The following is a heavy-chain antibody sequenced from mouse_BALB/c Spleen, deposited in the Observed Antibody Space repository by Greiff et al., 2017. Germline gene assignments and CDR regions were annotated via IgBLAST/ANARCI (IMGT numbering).Heavy chain of an antibody. CDR2: ISSGSSTI. J-gene: IGHJ2*01. Sequence: EVQGVESGGGLVQPGGSRKLSCAASGFTFSSFGMHWVRQAPEKGLEWVAYISSGSSTIYYADTVKGRFTISRDNPKNTLFLQMTSLRSEDTAMYYCAREEKLGRDLDYWGQGTTLTVSS. D-gene: IGHD4-1*01. CDR1: GFTFSSFG. V-gene: IGHV5-17*02. CDR3: AREEKLGRDLDY.